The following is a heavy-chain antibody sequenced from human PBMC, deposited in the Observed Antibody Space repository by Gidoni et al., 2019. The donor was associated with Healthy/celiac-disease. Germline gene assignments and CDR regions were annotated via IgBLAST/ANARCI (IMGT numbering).Heavy chain of an antibody. V-gene: IGHV3-23*01. D-gene: IGHD6-13*01. J-gene: IGHJ5*02. CDR2: ISGSGGST. CDR3: AKDLGSSSQGRFDP. CDR1: GFPFSSYA. Sequence: EVQLLESGGGLVQPGGSLRPSCAAPGFPFSSYAMSWVRPAPGKGLGWVSAISGSGGSTYYADSVKGRFTISRDNSKNTLYLQMNSLRAEDTAVYYCAKDLGSSSQGRFDPWGQGTLVTVSS.